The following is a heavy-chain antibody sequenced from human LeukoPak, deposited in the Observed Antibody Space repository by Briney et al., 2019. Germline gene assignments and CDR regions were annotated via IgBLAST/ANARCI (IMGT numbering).Heavy chain of an antibody. CDR1: GFTFSSYA. V-gene: IGHV3-23*01. D-gene: IGHD3-9*01. CDR3: AKDHVRSSSELRYFDWLLGPFDY. Sequence: GGSLRLSCAASGFTFSSYAMSWVRQAPGKGLEWVSAISGSGGSTYYAGSVKGRFTISRDNSKNTLYLQMNSLRAEDTAVYYCAKDHVRSSSELRYFDWLLGPFDYWGQGTLVTVSS. J-gene: IGHJ4*02. CDR2: ISGSGGST.